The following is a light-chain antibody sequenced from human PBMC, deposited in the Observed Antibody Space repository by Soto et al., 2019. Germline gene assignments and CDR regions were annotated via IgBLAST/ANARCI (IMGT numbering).Light chain of an antibody. CDR2: DNN. V-gene: IGLV1-51*01. Sequence: QSVLTQPPSVSAAPGQRVTISCSGSSSNIGTDYVSWYQQLPGTAPKLLIYDNNNRPSGIPDRFSGSKSGTSATLGITGLQTGDEADYYCGAWDSSLSVWVFGGGTQLTVL. CDR3: GAWDSSLSVWV. CDR1: SSNIGTDY. J-gene: IGLJ3*02.